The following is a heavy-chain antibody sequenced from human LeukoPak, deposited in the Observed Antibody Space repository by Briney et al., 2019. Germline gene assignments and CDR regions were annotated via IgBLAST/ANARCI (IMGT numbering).Heavy chain of an antibody. CDR2: IKQDGSEK. CDR1: GFTFSSYW. Sequence: GGSLRLSCAASGFTFSSYWMSWVRQAPGKGLEWVANIKQDGSEKYYVDSVKGRFTISRDNAKNSLYLQMNSLRAEDTAVYYCAREPYDSSGYGFFDYWGQGTLVSVSS. D-gene: IGHD3-22*01. CDR3: AREPYDSSGYGFFDY. V-gene: IGHV3-7*01. J-gene: IGHJ4*02.